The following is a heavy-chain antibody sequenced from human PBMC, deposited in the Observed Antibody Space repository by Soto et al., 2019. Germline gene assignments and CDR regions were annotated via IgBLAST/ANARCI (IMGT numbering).Heavy chain of an antibody. V-gene: IGHV3-9*01. CDR2: ISWNGDTF. D-gene: IGHD4-17*01. J-gene: IGHJ4*02. Sequence: EVQLVESGGGLVQPGRSLRLSCAASGFTFDEYVMYWVRQAPGKGLEWVSSISWNGDTFGYADSVKGRITISRDNAKNRLYLQMNMLTAVDTALYYCASSRYGDYYFDDWDQGSLVTVSS. CDR3: ASSRYGDYYFDD. CDR1: GFTFDEYV.